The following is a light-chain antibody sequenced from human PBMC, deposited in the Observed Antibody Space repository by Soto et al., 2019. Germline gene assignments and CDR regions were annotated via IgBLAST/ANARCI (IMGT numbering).Light chain of an antibody. J-gene: IGKJ2*01. Sequence: EIVWTQSPCTLYLSPGERATLSCRASQSVSSSYLAWYQQKPGQAPRLLIYGASSRDTGIPARFSGSGSGTDFTLTISRLEPEDVAVYYCQQYGSSLLYTFGPGTKTEIK. CDR2: GAS. V-gene: IGKV3-20*01. CDR1: QSVSSSY. CDR3: QQYGSSLLYT.